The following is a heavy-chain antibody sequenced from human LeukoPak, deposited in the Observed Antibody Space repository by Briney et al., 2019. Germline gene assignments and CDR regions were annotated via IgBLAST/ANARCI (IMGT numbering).Heavy chain of an antibody. CDR3: AKGAMAYYYYYYYMDV. V-gene: IGHV3-9*03. Sequence: PGGSLRLSCATSGFTFSSYSMMWVRQAPGKGLEWVSGISWNSGGIGYADSVKGRFTISRDNAKNSLYLQMNSLRAEDMALYYCAKGAMAYYYYYYYMDVWGKGTTVTVSS. CDR2: ISWNSGGI. J-gene: IGHJ6*03. D-gene: IGHD5-18*01. CDR1: GFTFSSYS.